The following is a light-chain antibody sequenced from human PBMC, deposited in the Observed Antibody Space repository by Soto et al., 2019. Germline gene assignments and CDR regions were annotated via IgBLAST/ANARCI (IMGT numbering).Light chain of an antibody. CDR1: RDITNY. Sequence: DTQMTQSPSAMSASVGDRVTITCRASRDITNYVAWFQQKPGQVPKRLIYAASSLHRGVPSRFSGSGSGTVFTLTISSLQPEDFATYYCLQHNTYPHTFGQGTKLEIK. J-gene: IGKJ2*01. V-gene: IGKV1-17*03. CDR2: AAS. CDR3: LQHNTYPHT.